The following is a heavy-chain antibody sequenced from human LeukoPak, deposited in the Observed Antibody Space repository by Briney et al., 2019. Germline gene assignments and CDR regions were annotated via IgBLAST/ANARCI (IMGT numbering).Heavy chain of an antibody. CDR1: GFTFSSYS. J-gene: IGHJ3*02. CDR3: ARDPINSGWYRAFDI. D-gene: IGHD6-19*01. V-gene: IGHV3-21*04. Sequence: GGSLRLSCAASGFTFSSYSMNWVRQAPGKGLEWVSSISSSSSYIYYADSVKGRFTISRDNAKNSLYLQMNSLRAEDTAVYYCARDPINSGWYRAFDIWGQGTMVTVSS. CDR2: ISSSSSYI.